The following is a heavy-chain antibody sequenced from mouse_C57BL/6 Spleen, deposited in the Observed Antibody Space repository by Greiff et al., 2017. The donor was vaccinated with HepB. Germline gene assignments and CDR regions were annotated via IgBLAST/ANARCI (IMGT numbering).Heavy chain of an antibody. CDR2: IYPGDGDT. V-gene: IGHV1-80*01. CDR1: GYAFSSYW. D-gene: IGHD1-1*01. CDR3: AGNYEVAY. Sequence: VKLQESGAELVKPGASVKISCKASGYAFSSYWMNWVKQRPGKGLEWIGQIYPGDGDTNYNGKFKGKATLTADKSSSTAYMQLSSLTSEDSAVYFCAGNYEVAYWGQGTLVTVSA. J-gene: IGHJ3*01.